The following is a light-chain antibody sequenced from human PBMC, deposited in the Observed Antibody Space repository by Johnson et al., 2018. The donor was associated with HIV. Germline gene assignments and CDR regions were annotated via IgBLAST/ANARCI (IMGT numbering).Light chain of an antibody. CDR2: ENN. CDR1: SSNIGNNY. Sequence: QSILTQPPSVSAAPGQKVTISCSGSSSNIGNNYVSWYQQLPGTAPKLLIYENNKRPSGIPDRFSGSKSGTSATLDITGLQTGDEADYYCGTWDSSLSSLYVFGTGPKVPAL. V-gene: IGLV1-51*02. J-gene: IGLJ1*01. CDR3: GTWDSSLSSLYV.